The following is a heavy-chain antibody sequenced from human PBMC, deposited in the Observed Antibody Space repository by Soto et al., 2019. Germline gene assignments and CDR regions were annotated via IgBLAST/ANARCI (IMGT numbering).Heavy chain of an antibody. Sequence: EVQLVESGGGLVQHGRSLRLSCAASGFTFDDYAMHWVRQAPGKGLEWVSGISWNSGSIGYADSVKGRFTISRDNAKNSLYLQMNSLRAEDTALYYCAKEGYYDSSGSTPYFDYWGQGTLVTVSS. V-gene: IGHV3-9*01. D-gene: IGHD3-22*01. J-gene: IGHJ4*02. CDR1: GFTFDDYA. CDR3: AKEGYYDSSGSTPYFDY. CDR2: ISWNSGSI.